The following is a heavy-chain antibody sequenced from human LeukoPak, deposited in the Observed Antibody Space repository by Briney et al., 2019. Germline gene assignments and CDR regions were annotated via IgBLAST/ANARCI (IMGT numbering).Heavy chain of an antibody. CDR1: GGSISSGGYY. CDR2: IYYSGST. V-gene: IGHV4-31*03. CDR3: ARVEYSYGFFFDY. J-gene: IGHJ4*02. Sequence: SKTLSLTCTVSGGSISSGGYYWSWIRQHPGKGLEWIGYIYYSGSTYYNPSLKSRVTISVDTSKNQFSLKLSSVTAADTAVYYCARVEYSYGFFFDYWGQGTLVTVSS. D-gene: IGHD5-18*01.